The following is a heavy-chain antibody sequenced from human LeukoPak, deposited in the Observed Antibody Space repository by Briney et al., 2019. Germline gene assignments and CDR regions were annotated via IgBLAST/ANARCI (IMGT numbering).Heavy chain of an antibody. V-gene: IGHV1-69*13. Sequence: ASVKVSFKASGGTFSTYAISWVRQAPGQGLEWMGGIIPIFGTANYAQKFQGRVTITADESTSTAYMELSSLRSEDTAVYYCARDGGYCSSTSCYKRYYFDYWGQGTLVTVSS. CDR1: GGTFSTYA. J-gene: IGHJ4*02. CDR3: ARDGGYCSSTSCYKRYYFDY. D-gene: IGHD2-2*02. CDR2: IIPIFGTA.